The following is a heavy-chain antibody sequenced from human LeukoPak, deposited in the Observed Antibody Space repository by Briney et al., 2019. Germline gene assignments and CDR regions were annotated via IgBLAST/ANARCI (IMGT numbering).Heavy chain of an antibody. CDR3: AKDPYSSGSNWFDP. V-gene: IGHV3-23*01. CDR1: GFTFSSYA. J-gene: IGHJ5*02. D-gene: IGHD6-19*01. Sequence: PGGSLRLSCAASGFTFSSYAMSWVHQAPGKGLEWVSAISGSGGSTYYADSVKGRFTISRDNSKNTLYLQMNSLRAEDTAVYYCAKDPYSSGSNWFDPWGQGTLVTVSS. CDR2: ISGSGGST.